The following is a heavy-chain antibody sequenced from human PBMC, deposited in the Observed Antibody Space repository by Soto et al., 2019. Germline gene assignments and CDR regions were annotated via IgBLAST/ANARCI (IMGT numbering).Heavy chain of an antibody. D-gene: IGHD3-22*01. J-gene: IGHJ4*02. CDR3: ARMNYYDTSGYPYDY. V-gene: IGHV4-30-4*02. Sequence: SETLSLTCTVSGGSISSGDYYWSWIRQPPGKGMEWIGYIYYSGSTYFNPSLKSRVTISVDTSKNQFSLKLNSVTAADTSVFYCARMNYYDTSGYPYDYWGQGMMVTVSS. CDR2: IYYSGST. CDR1: GGSISSGDYY.